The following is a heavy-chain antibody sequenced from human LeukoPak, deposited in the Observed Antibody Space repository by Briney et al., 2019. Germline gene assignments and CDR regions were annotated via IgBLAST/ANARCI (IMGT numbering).Heavy chain of an antibody. CDR2: TRNKANSYST. V-gene: IGHV3-72*01. CDR1: GFTFSGSA. CDR3: GRSRAGAIDY. D-gene: IGHD1-26*01. J-gene: IGHJ4*02. Sequence: TGGSLRLSCAASGFTFSGSAMHWVRQASGKGLEWVGRTRNKANSYSTEYAASVKGRFTISRDESKNSLYLQMNSLKTEDTAVYYCGRSRAGAIDYWGQGTLVTVSS.